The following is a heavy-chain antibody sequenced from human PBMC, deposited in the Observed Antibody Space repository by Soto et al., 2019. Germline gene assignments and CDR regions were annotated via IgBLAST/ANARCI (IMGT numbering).Heavy chain of an antibody. CDR2: IRQDGSDR. CDR1: GFSFNSYY. D-gene: IGHD1-26*01. V-gene: IGHV3-7*04. J-gene: IGHJ3*02. Sequence: EVQLVESGGGLVQPGGSLRLSCAASGFSFNSYYMTWVRQAPGNGLEWVANIRQDGSDRYYLVSVKGRFTISRDNAKKSLYLQMNSLRAEDTAVYYCAGERGGPTTSAFDIWGQGTMVTVSS. CDR3: AGERGGPTTSAFDI.